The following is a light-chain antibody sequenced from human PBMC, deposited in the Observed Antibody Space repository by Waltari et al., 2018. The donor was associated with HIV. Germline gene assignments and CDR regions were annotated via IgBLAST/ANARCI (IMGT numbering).Light chain of an antibody. CDR2: GNS. V-gene: IGLV1-40*01. J-gene: IGLJ2*01. Sequence: SVLTPPPSVSVAPGPRVPISCHASGSNLGATSTVHCYQHLPGTAPKLLIYGNSNRPSGVPDRFSGSKSGTSASLAITGLQPEDEGDYYCQSYDSRLSGSVFGGGTKLTVL. CDR3: QSYDSRLSGSV. CDR1: GSNLGATST.